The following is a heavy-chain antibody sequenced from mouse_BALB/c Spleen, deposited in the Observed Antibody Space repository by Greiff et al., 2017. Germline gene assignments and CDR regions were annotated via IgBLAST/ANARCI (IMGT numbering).Heavy chain of an antibody. CDR3: ARDRNYRYDGGHWYFDV. V-gene: IGHV2-6-7*01. CDR1: GFSLTGYG. CDR2: IWGDGST. J-gene: IGHJ1*01. D-gene: IGHD2-14*01. Sequence: QVQLKESGPGLVAPSQSLSITCTVSGFSLTGYGVNWVRQPPGKGLEWLGMIWGDGSTDYNSALKSRLSISKDNSKSQVFLKMNSLQTDDTARYYCARDRNYRYDGGHWYFDVWGAGTTVTVSS.